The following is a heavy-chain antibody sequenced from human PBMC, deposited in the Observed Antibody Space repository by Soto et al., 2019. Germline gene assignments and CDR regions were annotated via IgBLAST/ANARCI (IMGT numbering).Heavy chain of an antibody. J-gene: IGHJ4*02. CDR2: INHSGST. D-gene: IGHD3-3*01. CDR3: ARGRDYDLWRAYPGDFDY. Sequence: RSLTCAVYGGSFSGYYWTWIRQPPGKGLEWIGEINHSGSTNYIPSLKSRVSISVDMSKNQFSLKLTSVTAADTAVYYCARGRDYDLWRAYPGDFDYWGQGSLVTVSS. V-gene: IGHV4-34*01. CDR1: GGSFSGYY.